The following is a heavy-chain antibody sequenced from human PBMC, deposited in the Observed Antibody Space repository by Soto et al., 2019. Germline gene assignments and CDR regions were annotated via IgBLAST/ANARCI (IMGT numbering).Heavy chain of an antibody. CDR1: GFPFNNYA. D-gene: IGHD2-21*02. CDR2: IWHDGSNE. CDR3: ARDDVSMVTTFLDY. V-gene: IGHV3-33*01. J-gene: IGHJ4*02. Sequence: AVGPLRLSCAASGFPFNNYAMHWVRQAPGKGLEWVAVIWHDGSNEHYADSVKGRFRIARDNSNNTLYLQMNSLRGEDTALYYCARDDVSMVTTFLDYWGLGTLVTVSS.